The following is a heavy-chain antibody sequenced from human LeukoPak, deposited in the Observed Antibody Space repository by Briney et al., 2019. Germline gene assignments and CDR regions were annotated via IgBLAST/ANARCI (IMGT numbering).Heavy chain of an antibody. CDR1: GFTFSSYS. D-gene: IGHD5-18*01. CDR2: ISSSSSYM. CDR3: ARVPTAMVEGDY. Sequence: PGGSLRLSCAASGFTFSSYSMNWVRQAPGKGLEWVSSISSSSSYMYYADSVKGRFTISRDNAKNSLYLQMNSLRAEDTAVYYCARVPTAMVEGDYWGQGTLVTVSS. J-gene: IGHJ4*02. V-gene: IGHV3-21*01.